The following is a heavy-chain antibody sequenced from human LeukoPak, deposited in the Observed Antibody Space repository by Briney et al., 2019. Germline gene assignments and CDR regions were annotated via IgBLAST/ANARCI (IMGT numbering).Heavy chain of an antibody. V-gene: IGHV3-23*01. D-gene: IGHD3-3*01. Sequence: GGSLRLSCAASGFTFSSYAMSWVRQAPGKGLEWVSAISGGGGSTYYADSVKGRFTISRDNSKNTLYLQMNSLRAEDTAVYYCAKEMGDYDFWSGSSVWFDPWGQGTLVTVSS. CDR1: GFTFSSYA. J-gene: IGHJ5*02. CDR3: AKEMGDYDFWSGSSVWFDP. CDR2: ISGGGGST.